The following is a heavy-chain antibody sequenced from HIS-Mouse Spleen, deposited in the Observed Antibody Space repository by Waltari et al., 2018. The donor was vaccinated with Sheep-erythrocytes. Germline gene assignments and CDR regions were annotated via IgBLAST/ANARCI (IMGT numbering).Heavy chain of an antibody. CDR3: ASRVDGYNSLDY. J-gene: IGHJ4*02. D-gene: IGHD5-12*01. CDR1: GFTVSSNY. V-gene: IGHV3-66*01. Sequence: EVQLVESGGGLVQPGGSLRLSCAASGFTVSSNYMSWVRQAPGKGLEWVSVIYSGGSTYYADSVKGRFTISRDNYKNTRYLQMNSLRAEDTAVYYCASRVDGYNSLDYWGQGTLVTVSS. CDR2: IYSGGST.